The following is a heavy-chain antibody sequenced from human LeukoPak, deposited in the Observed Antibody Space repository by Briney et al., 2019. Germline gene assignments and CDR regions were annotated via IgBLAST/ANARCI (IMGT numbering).Heavy chain of an antibody. Sequence: SETLSLTCTVSGYSISSGYYWGWIRQPPGKGLEWIGEINHSGSTNYNPSLKSRVTISVDTSKNQFSLKLSSVTAADTAVYYCARHFKSGWITMVRGVFFDYWGQGTLVTVSS. CDR3: ARHFKSGWITMVRGVFFDY. J-gene: IGHJ4*02. CDR1: GYSISSGYY. V-gene: IGHV4-38-2*02. D-gene: IGHD3-10*01. CDR2: INHSGST.